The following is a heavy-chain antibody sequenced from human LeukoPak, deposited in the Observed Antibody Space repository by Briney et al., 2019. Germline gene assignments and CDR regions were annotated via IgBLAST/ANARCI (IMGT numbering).Heavy chain of an antibody. Sequence: GGSLRLSCAASGFTFSSYAMHWVRQAPGKGLEWVAVISYDGSNKYYADSVKGRFTISRDNSKNTLYLQMNSLRAEDTAVYYCARGGWYQLDDAFDIWGQGTMVTVSS. CDR2: ISYDGSNK. D-gene: IGHD2-2*01. CDR1: GFTFSSYA. CDR3: ARGGWYQLDDAFDI. V-gene: IGHV3-30-3*01. J-gene: IGHJ3*02.